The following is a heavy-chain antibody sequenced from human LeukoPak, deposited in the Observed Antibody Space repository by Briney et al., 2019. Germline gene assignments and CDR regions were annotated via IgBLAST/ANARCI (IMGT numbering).Heavy chain of an antibody. Sequence: PSETLSLTCTVSGGSISSSSCYWGWIRQPPGKRLEWIGSIYYSGSTFYNPSLKSRVTISVDTSKNQFSLTLSSVTAADTAVYYCASLITIFGVVISPYFDYWGQGTLVTVSS. V-gene: IGHV4-39*01. J-gene: IGHJ4*02. CDR2: IYYSGST. D-gene: IGHD3-3*01. CDR1: GGSISSSSCY. CDR3: ASLITIFGVVISPYFDY.